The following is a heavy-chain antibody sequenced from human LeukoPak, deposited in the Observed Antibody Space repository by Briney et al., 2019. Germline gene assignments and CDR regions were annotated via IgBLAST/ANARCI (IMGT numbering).Heavy chain of an antibody. CDR3: ARGVSGSYLNWFDP. Sequence: SETLSLTCTVSGGSISSSSYYWGWICQPPGKWLEWIGSIYYSGSTYYNPSLKSRVTISVDTSKNQFSLKLSSVTAADTAVYYCARGVSGSYLNWFDPWGQGTLVTVSS. CDR1: GGSISSSSYY. CDR2: IYYSGST. J-gene: IGHJ5*02. V-gene: IGHV4-39*07. D-gene: IGHD3-10*01.